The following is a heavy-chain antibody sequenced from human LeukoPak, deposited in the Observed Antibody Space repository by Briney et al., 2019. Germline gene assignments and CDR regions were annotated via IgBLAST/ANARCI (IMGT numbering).Heavy chain of an antibody. CDR1: RYTFTGYY. D-gene: IGHD2-2*01. Sequence: ASVKVSCKASRYTFTGYYMHWVRQAPGQGLEWMGWINPNSGGTNYAQKFQGRVTMTRDTSISTAYMELSRLRSDDTAVYYCARNGCSSTSCYLHYYYYYMDVWGKGTTVTVSS. CDR2: INPNSGGT. CDR3: ARNGCSSTSCYLHYYYYYMDV. J-gene: IGHJ6*03. V-gene: IGHV1-2*02.